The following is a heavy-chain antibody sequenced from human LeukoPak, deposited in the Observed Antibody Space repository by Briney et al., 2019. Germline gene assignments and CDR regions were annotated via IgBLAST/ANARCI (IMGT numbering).Heavy chain of an antibody. J-gene: IGHJ4*02. D-gene: IGHD3-10*01. CDR2: ITTDGGST. Sequence: GGSLRLSRAASGFTFSSYWMHWVRQAPGKGLLWVSRITTDGGSTEYADSVKGRFTISRDNAKNTLYLQLNSLRAEDTAVYYCARDGGSGTPFNFWGQGTLVTVSS. CDR3: ARDGGSGTPFNF. V-gene: IGHV3-74*03. CDR1: GFTFSSYW.